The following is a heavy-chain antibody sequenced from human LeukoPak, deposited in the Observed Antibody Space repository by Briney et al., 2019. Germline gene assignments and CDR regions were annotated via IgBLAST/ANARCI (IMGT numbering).Heavy chain of an antibody. J-gene: IGHJ5*02. D-gene: IGHD3-10*01. CDR1: GGSISSYY. V-gene: IGHV4-4*07. CDR2: IYTSGST. Sequence: SQTLSLTCTVSGGSISSYYWSWIRQPAGEGLEWIGRIYTSGSTNYNPSPKSRVTMSVDTSKNQFSLKLSSVTAADTAVYYCARETWAYYYGSGSYRWFDPWGQGTLVTVSS. CDR3: ARETWAYYYGSGSYRWFDP.